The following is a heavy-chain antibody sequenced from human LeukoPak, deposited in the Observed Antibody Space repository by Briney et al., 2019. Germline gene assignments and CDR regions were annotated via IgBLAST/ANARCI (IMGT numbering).Heavy chain of an antibody. Sequence: ASVKVSCKASGYTFTGHYMHWVRQAPGQGLEWMGWINPNSGGTKSAQKFQGRVTLTRDTSISTAYMELSRLRCDDTAVYYCARSYDFWSGPPFDPWGQGTLVTVSS. J-gene: IGHJ5*02. CDR2: INPNSGGT. D-gene: IGHD3-3*01. CDR3: ARSYDFWSGPPFDP. CDR1: GYTFTGHY. V-gene: IGHV1-2*02.